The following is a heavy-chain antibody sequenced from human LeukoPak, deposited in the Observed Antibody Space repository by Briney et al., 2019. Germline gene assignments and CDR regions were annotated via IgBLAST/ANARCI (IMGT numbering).Heavy chain of an antibody. V-gene: IGHV1-18*01. Sequence: GASVKVSCKASGYTFTSYGISWVRQAPGQGLEWMGWISAYNGNTNYAPNLQARVTMTTATSRSTAYMELRSLRSDDTAVYYCARDSRFVLVIVKGYDYWGQGNLVTVSS. CDR3: ARDSRFVLVIVKGYDY. D-gene: IGHD2-21*01. CDR2: ISAYNGNT. CDR1: GYTFTSYG. J-gene: IGHJ4*02.